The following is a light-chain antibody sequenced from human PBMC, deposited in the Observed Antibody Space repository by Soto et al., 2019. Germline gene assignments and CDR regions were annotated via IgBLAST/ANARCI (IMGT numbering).Light chain of an antibody. CDR2: AAS. V-gene: IGKV1-9*01. Sequence: IQLTQSPSSLSASVGDRVIMTCRASQGISSYLAWYQQKPGKAPTLLIYAASTLETGVPSRFSGSGSVTEFTLTISSLQPEDFATYYCQQLNIYPFTFGPGTKVDIK. CDR3: QQLNIYPFT. J-gene: IGKJ3*01. CDR1: QGISSY.